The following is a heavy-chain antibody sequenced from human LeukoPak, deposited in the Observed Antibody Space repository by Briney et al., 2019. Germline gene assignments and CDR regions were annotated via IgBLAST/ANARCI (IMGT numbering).Heavy chain of an antibody. CDR3: ATASSGYRTSFFDY. CDR1: GYTFTSYG. D-gene: IGHD3-22*01. J-gene: IGHJ4*02. CDR2: ISAYNGNT. Sequence: ASVKVSCKASGYTFTSYGISWVRQAPGQGLEWMGWISAYNGNTNYAQKLQGRVTMTEDTSTDTAYMELSSLRSEDTAVYYCATASSGYRTSFFDYWGQGTLVTVSS. V-gene: IGHV1-18*01.